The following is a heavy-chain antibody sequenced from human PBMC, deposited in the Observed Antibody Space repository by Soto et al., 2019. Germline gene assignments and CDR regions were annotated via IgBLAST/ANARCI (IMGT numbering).Heavy chain of an antibody. Sequence: GASVKVSCKASGYTFTVYYMHWVRQAPGQGLEWMGWINPNSGGTNYAQKFQGWVTMTRDTSISTAYMELSRLRSDDTAVYYCAREGGSGPSRRAFDIWGQGTMVTVS. CDR1: GYTFTVYY. J-gene: IGHJ3*02. V-gene: IGHV1-2*04. CDR2: INPNSGGT. D-gene: IGHD6-19*01. CDR3: AREGGSGPSRRAFDI.